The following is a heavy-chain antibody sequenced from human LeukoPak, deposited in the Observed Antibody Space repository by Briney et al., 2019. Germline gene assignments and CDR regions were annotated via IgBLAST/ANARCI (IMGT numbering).Heavy chain of an antibody. J-gene: IGHJ4*02. CDR1: GDSISSYY. CDR2: IHYTGST. D-gene: IGHD3-10*01. Sequence: SETLSLTCTVSGDSISSYYWSWIRQSPGKGLECIGYIHYTGSTNYNPSLKSRVTISVETSKNQFSLKLSSVTAADTAVYYCAGRWGTVVRGVIDYWGQGTLVTVSS. CDR3: AGRWGTVVRGVIDY. V-gene: IGHV4-59*08.